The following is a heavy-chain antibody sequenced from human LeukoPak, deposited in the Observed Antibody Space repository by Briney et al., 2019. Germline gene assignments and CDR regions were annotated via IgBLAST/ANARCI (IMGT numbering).Heavy chain of an antibody. V-gene: IGHV3-33*01. J-gene: IGHJ5*02. CDR3: ARDLGEGWFDP. CDR2: IWYDGSNK. D-gene: IGHD3-16*01. Sequence: GGPLRLSCAASGFTFSSYGMHWVRQAPGKGLEWVAVIWYDGSNKYYADSVKGRFTISRDNSKNTLYLQMNSLRAEDTAVYYCARDLGEGWFDPWGQGTLVTVSS. CDR1: GFTFSSYG.